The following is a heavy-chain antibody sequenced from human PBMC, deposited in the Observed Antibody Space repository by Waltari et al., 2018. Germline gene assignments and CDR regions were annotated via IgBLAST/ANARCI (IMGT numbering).Heavy chain of an antibody. CDR2: ISGSGGST. CDR1: GLPFSNYT. Sequence: EGQLLESGGGLVQPGASLRLSCAASGLPFSNYTLNWVRQAPGKGLEWVSSISGSGGSTYYADSVQGRFRISRDNSKNTLYLQMNSLRAEDSALYYCAKFNGANYGQLGHDFWGQGTLVTVSS. V-gene: IGHV3-23*01. CDR3: AKFNGANYGQLGHDF. J-gene: IGHJ4*02. D-gene: IGHD1-7*01.